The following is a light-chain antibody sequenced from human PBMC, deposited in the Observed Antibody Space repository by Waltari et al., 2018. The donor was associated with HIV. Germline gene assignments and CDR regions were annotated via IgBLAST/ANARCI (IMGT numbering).Light chain of an antibody. Sequence: SYQASQPPSVSVSPGTTACIRCSGDKLADQSVSWYQQKPGQSPVLVIFQHNKRPSGIPGRFSGSKSGNTATLTIRGTQTMDDADYFCQTWDTSTASYVFGTGTTVTVL. CDR1: KLADQS. J-gene: IGLJ1*01. CDR2: QHN. V-gene: IGLV3-1*01. CDR3: QTWDTSTASYV.